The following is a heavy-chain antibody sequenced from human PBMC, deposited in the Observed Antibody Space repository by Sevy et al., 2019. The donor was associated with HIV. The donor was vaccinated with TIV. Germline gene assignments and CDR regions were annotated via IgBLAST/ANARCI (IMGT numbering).Heavy chain of an antibody. J-gene: IGHJ1*01. V-gene: IGHV3-30-3*01. CDR3: ALERLSSNVDKYFQD. D-gene: IGHD1-1*01. CDR2: ISYDGSNK. CDR1: GFTFSDYS. Sequence: GGSLRLSCAASGFTFSDYSMHWVRQAPGKGLEWVATISYDGSNKHYADSVKGRFTLSRDNSKNSLFLQMNSLRAEDTAVYYCALERLSSNVDKYFQDWGQGTLVTVSS.